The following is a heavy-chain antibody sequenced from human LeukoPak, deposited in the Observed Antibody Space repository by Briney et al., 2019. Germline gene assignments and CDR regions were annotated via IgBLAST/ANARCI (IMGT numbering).Heavy chain of an antibody. D-gene: IGHD2-21*02. J-gene: IGHJ5*02. CDR2: ISAYNGNT. Sequence: ASVKVSCKASGYTFTSYGISWVRQAPGQGLEWMGWISAYNGNTNYAQKLQGRVTMTTDTSTSTAYMELRSLRSDDTAVYYCARGVDYCGGDCRSFDPWGQGTLVTVSS. V-gene: IGHV1-18*01. CDR3: ARGVDYCGGDCRSFDP. CDR1: GYTFTSYG.